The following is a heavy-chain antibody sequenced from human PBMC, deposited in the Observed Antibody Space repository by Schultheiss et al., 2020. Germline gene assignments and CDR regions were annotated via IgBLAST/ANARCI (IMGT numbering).Heavy chain of an antibody. CDR3: AKGAKRIQLWLDYYGMDV. J-gene: IGHJ6*02. V-gene: IGHV3-23*01. CDR2: ISGSGGST. CDR1: GFTFSSYS. D-gene: IGHD5-18*01. Sequence: GESLKISCAASGFTFSSYSMNWVRQAPGKGLEWVSAISGSGGSTYYADSVKGRFTISRDNSKNTLYLQMNSLRAEDTAVYYCAKGAKRIQLWLDYYGMDVWGQGTTVTVS.